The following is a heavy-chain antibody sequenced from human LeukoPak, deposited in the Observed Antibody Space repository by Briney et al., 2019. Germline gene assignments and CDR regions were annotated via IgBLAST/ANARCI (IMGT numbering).Heavy chain of an antibody. V-gene: IGHV1-18*04. D-gene: IGHD3-3*01. J-gene: IGHJ4*02. CDR3: ARDVPDFWSGFDS. CDR2: ISGNDGVT. CDR1: GYPFNTYG. Sequence: ASVKVSCKASGYPFNTYGLSWVRQAPGQGLEWMGQISGNDGVTKYAQRFQGRVTMTTDTATSTAYLELTSLTSDDTAVYYCARDVPDFWSGFDSWGQGTLVTVSP.